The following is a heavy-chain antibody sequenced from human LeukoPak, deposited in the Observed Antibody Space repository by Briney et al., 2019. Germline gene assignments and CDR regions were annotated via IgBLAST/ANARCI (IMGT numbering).Heavy chain of an antibody. V-gene: IGHV3-30*04. CDR3: ARDISPDYYDSSGYFDY. CDR2: ISYDGSNK. Sequence: GRSLRLSCAASGFTFSSYAMHWVRQAPGKGLEWVAVISYDGSNKYYADSVEGRFTISRDNSKNTLYLQMNSLRAEDTAVYYCARDISPDYYDSSGYFDYWGQGTLVTVSS. D-gene: IGHD3-22*01. J-gene: IGHJ4*02. CDR1: GFTFSSYA.